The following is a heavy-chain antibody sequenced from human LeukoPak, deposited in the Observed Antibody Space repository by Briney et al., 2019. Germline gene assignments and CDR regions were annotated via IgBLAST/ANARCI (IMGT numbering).Heavy chain of an antibody. Sequence: SETLSLTCTVSGGSISSDNHFWSWIRQPPAMGLEWIGYIYYSGSTNYNPSLKSRVTISVDTSKNQFSLKLSSVTAADTAVYYCARVTVVRGVIITSEAFDIWGQGTMVTVSS. CDR3: ARVTVVRGVIITSEAFDI. CDR2: IYYSGST. J-gene: IGHJ3*02. D-gene: IGHD3-10*01. V-gene: IGHV4-61*01. CDR1: GGSISSDNHF.